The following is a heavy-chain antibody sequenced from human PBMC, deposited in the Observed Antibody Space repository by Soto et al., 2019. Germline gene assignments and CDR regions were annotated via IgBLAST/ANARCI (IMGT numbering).Heavy chain of an antibody. CDR1: GFTFSSHA. CDR3: ARHHGPTTSENWFDP. J-gene: IGHJ5*02. CDR2: ISGSGGST. V-gene: IGHV3-23*01. D-gene: IGHD5-12*01. Sequence: GGSLRLSCAASGFTFSSHAMSWVRQAPGKGLEWVSAISGSGGSTYYADSVKGRFTISRDNSTTTAYLELRSLRSDDTAVYYCARHHGPTTSENWFDPWGQGTLVTVSS.